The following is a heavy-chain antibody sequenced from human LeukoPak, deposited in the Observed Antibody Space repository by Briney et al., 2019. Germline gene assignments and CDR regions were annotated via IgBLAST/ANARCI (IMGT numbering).Heavy chain of an antibody. CDR1: GFTFSNFW. CDR3: CPRGP. J-gene: IGHJ5*02. Sequence: GGSLRLSCAASGFTFSNFWMSWVRQAPGKGLEWVANINQDGSETYYVDSVEGRFTISRDNAKNSLYLQMRSRRADDTAVYYCCPRGPWGQGTLVTVSS. CDR2: INQDGSET. V-gene: IGHV3-7*01. D-gene: IGHD3-10*01.